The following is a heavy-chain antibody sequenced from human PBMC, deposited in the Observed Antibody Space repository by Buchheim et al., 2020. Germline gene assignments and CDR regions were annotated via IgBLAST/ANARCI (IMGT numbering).Heavy chain of an antibody. CDR1: GGPFSGHY. D-gene: IGHD6-19*01. Sequence: QVQLRQWGAGLLEPSETLSLTCAVYGGPFSGHYWSWIRQPPGKGLEWIGEINHSGSANYNPSLKSRVTLSVDTSKNQFSLKLTSVTAADTAVYFCARGSQVDAPDNDPVAGPSDYWGQGT. J-gene: IGHJ4*02. V-gene: IGHV4-34*02. CDR3: ARGSQVDAPDNDPVAGPSDY. CDR2: INHSGSA.